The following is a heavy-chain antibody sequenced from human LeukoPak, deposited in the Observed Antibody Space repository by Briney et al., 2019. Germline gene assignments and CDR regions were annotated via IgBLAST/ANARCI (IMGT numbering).Heavy chain of an antibody. CDR2: ISSDGRDK. Sequence: WRSLRLSCAASGFTFSGYAIHWVRQAPGKGREWVAGISSDGRDKHHADSVKGRFTISRDNSKNKLYLQTNSLRADDTAVYYCARDLRRIAAYYFDHWGQGTLVTVSS. J-gene: IGHJ4*02. D-gene: IGHD6-25*01. CDR1: GFTFSGYA. CDR3: ARDLRRIAAYYFDH. V-gene: IGHV3-30*03.